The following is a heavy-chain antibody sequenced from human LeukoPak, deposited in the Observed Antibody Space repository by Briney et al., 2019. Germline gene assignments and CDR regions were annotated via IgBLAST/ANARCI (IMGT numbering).Heavy chain of an antibody. V-gene: IGHV4-31*03. J-gene: IGHJ5*02. Sequence: SGTLSLTCTVSGGSISSGGYYWSWIRQHPGKGLEWIGYIYYSGSTYYNPSLKSRVTISVDTSKNQFSLKLSSVTAADTAVYYCARGSGVVPAAMRRYNWFDPWGQGTLVTVSS. CDR1: GGSISSGGYY. D-gene: IGHD2-2*01. CDR2: IYYSGST. CDR3: ARGSGVVPAAMRRYNWFDP.